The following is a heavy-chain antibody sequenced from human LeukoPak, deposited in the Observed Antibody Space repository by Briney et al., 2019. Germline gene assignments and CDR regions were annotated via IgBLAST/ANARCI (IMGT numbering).Heavy chain of an antibody. Sequence: GGSLRLSCAASGFTVSSNYMSWVRQAPGKGLEWVSVIYSGGSTYYADSVKGRFTISRDNSKNTLYLQMNSLRAEDTAVYYCAKGKFIVVVPAAYKDVWGKGTTVTVSS. J-gene: IGHJ6*03. CDR2: IYSGGST. D-gene: IGHD2-2*01. V-gene: IGHV3-53*01. CDR3: AKGKFIVVVPAAYKDV. CDR1: GFTVSSNY.